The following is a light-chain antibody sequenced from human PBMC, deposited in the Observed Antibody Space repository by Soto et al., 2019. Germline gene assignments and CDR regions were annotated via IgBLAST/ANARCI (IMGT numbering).Light chain of an antibody. V-gene: IGKV3-11*01. CDR3: HQRSSWPYT. CDR1: QTISTS. CDR2: DAS. Sequence: DILLTQSPATLSLSPGETATLSCRASQTISTSLAWYHHRPGQAPRLVIYDASKRAAGVPARFGRSGSGTEFTLTISNLETEDLGTYYCHQRSSWPYTFGPGTNLDI. J-gene: IGKJ2*01.